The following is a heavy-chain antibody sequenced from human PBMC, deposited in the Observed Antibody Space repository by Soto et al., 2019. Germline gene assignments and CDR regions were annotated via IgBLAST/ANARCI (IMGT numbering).Heavy chain of an antibody. CDR2: LYYFDGS. J-gene: IGHJ3*01. V-gene: IGHV3-53*01. D-gene: IGHD1-1*01. CDR3: AHRNEREHDHDV. CDR1: GLTVSGKGD. Sequence: VVSRRRSCSSSGLTVSGKGDVCGVRQAPGKWLEWFSALYYFDGSFYSDSVKGRFTNSSDSSKTTVYLQMNDLRPADTAVYYCAHRNEREHDHDVWGQGTTVSVS.